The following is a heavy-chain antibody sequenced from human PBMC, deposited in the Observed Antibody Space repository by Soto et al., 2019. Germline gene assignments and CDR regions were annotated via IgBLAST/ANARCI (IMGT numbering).Heavy chain of an antibody. CDR2: ISSSSSTI. Sequence: GGSLRLSCAASGFTFSSYSMNWVRQAPGKGLEWVSYISSSSSTIHYADSVKGRFTISRDNAKNSLYLQMNSLRAEDTAVYYCARDGYDSSGYYSNFDYWGQGTLVTVSS. CDR1: GFTFSSYS. V-gene: IGHV3-48*01. CDR3: ARDGYDSSGYYSNFDY. D-gene: IGHD3-22*01. J-gene: IGHJ4*02.